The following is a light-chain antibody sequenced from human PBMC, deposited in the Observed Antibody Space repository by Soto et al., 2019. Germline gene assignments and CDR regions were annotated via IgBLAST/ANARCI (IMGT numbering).Light chain of an antibody. V-gene: IGKV1-5*01. Sequence: DIQMTQSPPTLSASVGDRVTISCRASQNINEWLAWYQQKPGKAPKILLYDASTLQSGVPSRFSGSGSGKEFTITISSLQPDDFATSYCQQYGHFPSTFGQGTELEIK. J-gene: IGKJ2*01. CDR3: QQYGHFPST. CDR2: DAS. CDR1: QNINEW.